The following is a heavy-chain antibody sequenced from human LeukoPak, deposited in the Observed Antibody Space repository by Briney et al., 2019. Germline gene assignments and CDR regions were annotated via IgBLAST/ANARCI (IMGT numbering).Heavy chain of an antibody. CDR2: ITSNGKSV. J-gene: IGHJ4*02. CDR3: ARRAGAYSHPYDY. V-gene: IGHV3-11*04. Sequence: GGSLRLSCAASGFTFSDYYMGWIRQAPGKGLEWVSYITSNGKSVYYAASVKGRFTISRDNAKNSLYLQVNSLTAEDTAVYYCARRAGAYSHPYDYWGQGTLVTVSS. D-gene: IGHD4/OR15-4a*01. CDR1: GFTFSDYY.